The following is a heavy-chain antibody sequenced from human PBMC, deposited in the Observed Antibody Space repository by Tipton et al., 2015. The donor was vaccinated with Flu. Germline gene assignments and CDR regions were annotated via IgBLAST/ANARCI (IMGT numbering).Heavy chain of an antibody. CDR3: TRGGSAGSVDNYYNAMDV. Sequence: SLRLSCVASGFTFSDHYMDWVRQAPGKGPEWVGRARNKVKSYTTEYATSVKGRFTISRDDSKNSLYLQMNSLKTEDTAVYYCTRGGSAGSVDNYYNAMDVWGQGTTVTVSS. V-gene: IGHV3-72*01. CDR2: ARNKVKSYTT. CDR1: GFTFSDHY. J-gene: IGHJ6*02. D-gene: IGHD6-19*01.